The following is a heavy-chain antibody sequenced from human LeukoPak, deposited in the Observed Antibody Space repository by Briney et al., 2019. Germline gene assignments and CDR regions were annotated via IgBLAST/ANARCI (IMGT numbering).Heavy chain of an antibody. V-gene: IGHV1-2*02. CDR3: ARSLSLVVPAAMGY. CDR1: GYSFTGYY. CDR2: INPNSGGT. D-gene: IGHD2-2*01. Sequence: GASVKVSCKASGYSFTGYYMHWVRQAPGQGLEWMGWINPNSGGTNYAQKFQGRVTMTRDTSISTAYMELSRLRSDDTAVYCCARSLSLVVPAAMGYWGQGTLVTVSS. J-gene: IGHJ4*02.